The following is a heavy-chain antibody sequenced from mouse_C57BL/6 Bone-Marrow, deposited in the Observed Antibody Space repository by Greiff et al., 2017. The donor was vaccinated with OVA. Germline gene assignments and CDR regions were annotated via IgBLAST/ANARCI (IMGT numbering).Heavy chain of an antibody. J-gene: IGHJ3*01. D-gene: IGHD2-3*01. CDR1: GYAFSSYW. CDR2: IYPGDGDT. Sequence: QVQLQQSGAELVKPGASVKISCKASGYAFSSYWMNWVKQRPGKGLEWIGQIYPGDGDTNYNGKFKGKATLTADKSSSTAYMQLSSLTSEDSAVYFCARLFDGYYWFAYWGQGTLVTVSA. CDR3: ARLFDGYYWFAY. V-gene: IGHV1-80*01.